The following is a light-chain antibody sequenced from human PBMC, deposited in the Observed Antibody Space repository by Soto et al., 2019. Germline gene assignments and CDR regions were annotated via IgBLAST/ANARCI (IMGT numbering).Light chain of an antibody. Sequence: DIVMTQSPDSLAVSLGERDTINCKSSQSVLYSTNNKNYLAWYQQKPGQPPKLLIYWATTRESGVPDRFSGSGSGTDFTLTISSRQAEDVAVYYCQQYYITPLTFGGGTQVEIK. J-gene: IGKJ4*01. V-gene: IGKV4-1*01. CDR1: QSVLYSTNNKNY. CDR2: WAT. CDR3: QQYYITPLT.